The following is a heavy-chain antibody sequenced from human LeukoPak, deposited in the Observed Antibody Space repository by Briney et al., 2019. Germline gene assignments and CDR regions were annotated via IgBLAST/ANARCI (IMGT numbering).Heavy chain of an antibody. CDR2: INWNGGST. D-gene: IGHD3-22*01. CDR1: GFTFDDYA. CDR3: AREAGYDSSGYWPFDY. V-gene: IGHV3-20*04. Sequence: GGSLRLSCAASGFTFDDYAMHWVRQAPGKGLEWVSGINWNGGSTGYADSVKGRFTISRDNAKNSLYLQMNSLRAEDTALYYCAREAGYDSSGYWPFDYWGQGTLVTVSS. J-gene: IGHJ4*02.